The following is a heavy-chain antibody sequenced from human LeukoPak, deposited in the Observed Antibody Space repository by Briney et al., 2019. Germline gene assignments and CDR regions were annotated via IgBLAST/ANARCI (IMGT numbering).Heavy chain of an antibody. Sequence: GGSLRLSCAASGFTFGTYTMNWVRQAPGKGLEWVSTISNSGSMTYYADSVKGRFTISRDNSKNTPFLQMNSLRADDTAIYYCARRCGQSGTNVGRAFDIWGQGTMVSVSS. CDR3: ARRCGQSGTNVGRAFDI. CDR1: GFTFGTYT. CDR2: ISNSGSMT. D-gene: IGHD1-7*01. V-gene: IGHV3-23*01. J-gene: IGHJ3*02.